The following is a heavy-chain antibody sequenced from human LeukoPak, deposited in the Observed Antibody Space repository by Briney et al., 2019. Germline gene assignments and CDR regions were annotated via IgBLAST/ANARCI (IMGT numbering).Heavy chain of an antibody. Sequence: SETLSLTCAVYGGSSSGYYWSWIRQPPGKGLEWIGEINHSGSTNYNPSLKSRVTISVDTSKNQFSLKLSSVTAADTAVYYCARGLGASSWYNYYYYMDVWGKGTTVTVSS. J-gene: IGHJ6*03. CDR3: ARGLGASSWYNYYYYMDV. CDR2: INHSGST. CDR1: GGSSSGYY. V-gene: IGHV4-34*01. D-gene: IGHD6-13*01.